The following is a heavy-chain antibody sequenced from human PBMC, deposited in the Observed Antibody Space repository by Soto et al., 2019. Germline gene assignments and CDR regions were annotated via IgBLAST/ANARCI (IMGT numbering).Heavy chain of an antibody. CDR1: GGSISSGGYY. CDR2: IYYSGST. V-gene: IGHV4-31*03. Sequence: QVQLQESGPGLVKPSQTLSLTCTVSGGSISSGGYYWSWIRQHPGKGLEWIGYIYYSGSTYYNPSLKSRVTISVDTAKNKFSLKLSSVTAADTAVYYCARDRESGDYDQVYYYYGMDVWGQGTTVTVSS. J-gene: IGHJ6*02. D-gene: IGHD4-17*01. CDR3: ARDRESGDYDQVYYYYGMDV.